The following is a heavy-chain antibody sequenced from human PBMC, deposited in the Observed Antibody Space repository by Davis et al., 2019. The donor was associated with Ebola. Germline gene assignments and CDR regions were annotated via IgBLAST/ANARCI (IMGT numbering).Heavy chain of an antibody. J-gene: IGHJ6*02. V-gene: IGHV3-66*04. D-gene: IGHD3-10*02. CDR1: GFRVSGPY. Sequence: GGSLRLSCAASGFRVSGPYMSWVRQAPGKGLEWDSVIYTGGRTYYTDSVKGRFTISRDNSKNTIYLQMNSLRAEDTAVYYCARHYVYDYYMGLDVWGQGTTVTVSS. CDR2: IYTGGRT. CDR3: ARHYVYDYYMGLDV.